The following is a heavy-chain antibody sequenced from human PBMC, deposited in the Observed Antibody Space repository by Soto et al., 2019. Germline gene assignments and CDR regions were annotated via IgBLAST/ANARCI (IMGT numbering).Heavy chain of an antibody. CDR2: VDHSGRT. V-gene: IGHV4-38-2*01. Sequence: PSETLSLTCAFSGYSINSDYYWGWIRQPPGKGLEWIGSVDHSGRTYYSPSLRSRLTIFIDTSKNQFSLRLTSVTAADTAMYFCAKKGYYPSGKINLFDSWGPGTLVTVSS. CDR3: AKKGYYPSGKINLFDS. D-gene: IGHD3-10*01. J-gene: IGHJ4*02. CDR1: GYSINSDYY.